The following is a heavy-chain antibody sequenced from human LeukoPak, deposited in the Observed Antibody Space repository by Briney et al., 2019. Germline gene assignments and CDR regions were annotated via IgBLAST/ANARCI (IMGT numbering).Heavy chain of an antibody. CDR2: ISKSGTT. D-gene: IGHD3-22*01. Sequence: SETLSLTCTVSGVSISYATYQWTWIRQSAGKGLEWIGLISKSGTTNYNPSHKSRVTISIDATKNQFSLKLTSVTAADTAVYYCARDTYYYDSSGYYRLDYWGQGTLVTVSS. CDR3: ARDTYYYDSSGYYRLDY. V-gene: IGHV4-61*02. CDR1: GVSISYATYQ. J-gene: IGHJ4*02.